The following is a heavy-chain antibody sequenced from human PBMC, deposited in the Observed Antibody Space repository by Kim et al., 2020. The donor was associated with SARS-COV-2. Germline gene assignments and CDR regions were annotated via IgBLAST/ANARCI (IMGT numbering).Heavy chain of an antibody. J-gene: IGHJ4*02. V-gene: IGHV7-4-1*02. D-gene: IGHD3-10*01. CDR3: ARALPLLWFREDY. Sequence: YAQGFTGRFVFSLDTSVSTAYLQISSLKAEDTAVYYCARALPLLWFREDYWGQGTLVTVSS.